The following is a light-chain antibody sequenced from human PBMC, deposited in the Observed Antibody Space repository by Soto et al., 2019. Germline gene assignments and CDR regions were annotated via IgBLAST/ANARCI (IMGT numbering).Light chain of an antibody. CDR3: SSFTRTSTFV. CDR2: EVS. Sequence: ALTQPASVSGSPGQSITISCTGTSNDVGGYNYVSWFQQHPGKAPKLLIFEVSNRPSGVSNRFSGSKSGNTASLTISGLQAEDLADYYCSSFTRTSTFVLGNGTKVTV. J-gene: IGLJ1*01. CDR1: SNDVGGYNY. V-gene: IGLV2-14*01.